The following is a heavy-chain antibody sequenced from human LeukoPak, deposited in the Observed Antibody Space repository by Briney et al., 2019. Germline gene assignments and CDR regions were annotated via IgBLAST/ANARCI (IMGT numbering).Heavy chain of an antibody. CDR1: GFTFSSYS. Sequence: GGSLRLSCAASGFTFSSYSMNWVRQAPGKGLEWVSSISSSSSYIYYADSVKGRFTISRDNAKNSLYLQMNSLRAEDTAVYYCARESSSWPGLGAFDIWGQGTMVTVSS. CDR3: ARESSSWPGLGAFDI. V-gene: IGHV3-21*01. D-gene: IGHD6-13*01. CDR2: ISSSSSYI. J-gene: IGHJ3*02.